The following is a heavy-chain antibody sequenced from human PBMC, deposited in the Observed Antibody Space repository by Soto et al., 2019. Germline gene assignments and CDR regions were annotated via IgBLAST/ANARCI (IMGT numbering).Heavy chain of an antibody. V-gene: IGHV1-69*13. CDR3: ARGDYYDSSGYYYYYYGMDV. D-gene: IGHD3-22*01. Sequence: SVKVSCKASGGTFSSYAISWVRQAPGQGLEWMGGITPIFGTANYAQKFQGRVTITADESTSTAYMELSSLRSEDTAVYYCARGDYYDSSGYYYYYYGMDVWGQGTTVTVSS. CDR1: GGTFSSYA. CDR2: ITPIFGTA. J-gene: IGHJ6*02.